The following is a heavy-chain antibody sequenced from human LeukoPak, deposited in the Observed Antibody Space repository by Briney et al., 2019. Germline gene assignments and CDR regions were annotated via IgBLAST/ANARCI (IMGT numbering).Heavy chain of an antibody. Sequence: GGSLRLSCTASGFTFGDYAMSWSRQAPGKGLEWVGFIRSKAYGGTTEYAASVKGRFTISRDDSKSIAYLQMNSLKTEDTAVYYCTRSIAAAGEDYWGQGTLVTVSS. D-gene: IGHD6-13*01. CDR3: TRSIAAAGEDY. CDR2: IRSKAYGGTT. CDR1: GFTFGDYA. V-gene: IGHV3-49*03. J-gene: IGHJ4*02.